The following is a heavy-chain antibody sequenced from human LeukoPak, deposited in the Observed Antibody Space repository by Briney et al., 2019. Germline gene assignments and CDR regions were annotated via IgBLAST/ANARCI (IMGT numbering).Heavy chain of an antibody. Sequence: SETLSLTCAVYGGSFSGYYWSWIRQPPGKGLEWIGEINHSGSTNYNPSLKSRVTISVDTSKDQFSLKLSSVTAAGTAVYYCARGNPMDVWGKGTTVTVPS. CDR1: GGSFSGYY. CDR3: ARGNPMDV. V-gene: IGHV4-34*01. J-gene: IGHJ6*03. CDR2: INHSGST.